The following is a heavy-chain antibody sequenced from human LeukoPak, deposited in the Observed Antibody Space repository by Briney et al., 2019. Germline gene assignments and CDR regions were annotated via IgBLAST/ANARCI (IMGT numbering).Heavy chain of an antibody. CDR3: ASRPRADMGPLDF. D-gene: IGHD1-14*01. J-gene: IGHJ4*02. V-gene: IGHV3-23*01. CDR2: ITGSGDRT. CDR1: GFTFSSYA. Sequence: PGGSLRLSCAASGFTFSSYAMSWVRQAPGKGLEWVSSITGSGDRTYYADSVKGRFTISRDNSKNTLYLQMNSLRADETAVYYCASRPRADMGPLDFWGQATLVTVSS.